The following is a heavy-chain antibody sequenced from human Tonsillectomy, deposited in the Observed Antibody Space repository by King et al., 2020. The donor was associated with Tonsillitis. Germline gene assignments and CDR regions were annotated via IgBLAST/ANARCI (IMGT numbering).Heavy chain of an antibody. Sequence: VQLVESGGGLAKPGGSLRLSCVVSGFLFSEYGMNWVRQSPEKGLEVVSFIGSNNYAYYMDSVKGRFTISRDNERSSLFLQMNSLRVDDTAVYFCARAVVGATADFWGQGSLVIVSS. CDR1: GFLFSEYG. V-gene: IGHV3-21*01. CDR2: IGSNNYA. J-gene: IGHJ4*02. D-gene: IGHD2-21*02. CDR3: ARAVVGATADF.